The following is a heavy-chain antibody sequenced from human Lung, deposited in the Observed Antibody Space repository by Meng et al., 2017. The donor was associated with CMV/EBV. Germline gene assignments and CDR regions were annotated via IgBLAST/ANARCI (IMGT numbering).Heavy chain of an antibody. D-gene: IGHD2-2*01. V-gene: IGHV4-59*01. CDR3: ARIYCSSTSCYNDY. CDR2: IYYSGST. Sequence: SXTXSLXCTVSGGSINNYYWSWIRQPPGKGLEWIGYIYYSGSTNYNPSLKSRVTISVDTSKNQFSLKLSSVTAADTAVYFCARIYCSSTSCYNDYWGQGTXVTVDS. CDR1: GGSINNYY. J-gene: IGHJ4*02.